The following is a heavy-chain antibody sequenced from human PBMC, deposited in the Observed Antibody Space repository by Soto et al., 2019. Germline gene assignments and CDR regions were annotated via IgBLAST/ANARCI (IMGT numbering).Heavy chain of an antibody. Sequence: SVGSLRLSCAASGFTFSRYWMTWVRQAPGKGLQWVANIKLDGSEKSYVDSVKGRFTISRDNAKNSLYLQMNSLRAEDTAVYYRAREYSSGWSFLLDYWGQGTLVTVSS. D-gene: IGHD6-19*01. J-gene: IGHJ4*02. V-gene: IGHV3-7*03. CDR2: IKLDGSEK. CDR1: GFTFSRYW. CDR3: AREYSSGWSFLLDY.